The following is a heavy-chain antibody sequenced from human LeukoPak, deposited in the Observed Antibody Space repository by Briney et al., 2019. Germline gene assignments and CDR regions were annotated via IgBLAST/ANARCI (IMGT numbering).Heavy chain of an antibody. D-gene: IGHD5-18*01. V-gene: IGHV1-2*02. CDR3: ARAGDSYGQGLDY. CDR1: GYTFTGYY. J-gene: IGHJ4*02. Sequence: ASVKVSCKASGYTFTGYYMHWVRQAPGQGLEWMGWINPNSGGTNYAQKFQGRVTMTRDTSISTAYMELSRLRSDDTAVYYCARAGDSYGQGLDYWGQGTLVTVSS. CDR2: INPNSGGT.